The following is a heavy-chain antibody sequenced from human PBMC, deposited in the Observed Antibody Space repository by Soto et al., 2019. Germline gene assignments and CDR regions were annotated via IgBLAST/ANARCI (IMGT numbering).Heavy chain of an antibody. D-gene: IGHD6-13*01. CDR3: AGAKQAGADINWFDP. CDR2: VYQRGST. Sequence: SETLSLTCAVSGYYISSGYYWGCIRQPPGKGLEWIGSVYQRGSTYYNPSLKSRVTISVDTSKNQFSLKLHIVTAADQAGSFFAGAKQAGADINWFDPWGQGTLVIVSS. J-gene: IGHJ5*02. CDR1: GYYISSGYY. V-gene: IGHV4-38-2*01.